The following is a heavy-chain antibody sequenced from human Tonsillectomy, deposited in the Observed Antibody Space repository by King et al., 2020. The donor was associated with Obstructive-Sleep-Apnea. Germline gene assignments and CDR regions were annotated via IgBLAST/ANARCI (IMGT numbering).Heavy chain of an antibody. CDR2: INAGRNTI. CDR1: GFTFSSYS. Sequence: VQLVESGGGSVQPGGSLRLSCVASGFTFSSYSVNWVRQAPGKGLEWVSYINAGRNTILYADSVKGRFTISRDDAKNSLYLQMNSLRVEDTAVYYFARDRAWSFDYGGQGTLVTVSS. CDR3: ARDRAWSFDY. V-gene: IGHV3-48*01. J-gene: IGHJ4*02. D-gene: IGHD6-19*01.